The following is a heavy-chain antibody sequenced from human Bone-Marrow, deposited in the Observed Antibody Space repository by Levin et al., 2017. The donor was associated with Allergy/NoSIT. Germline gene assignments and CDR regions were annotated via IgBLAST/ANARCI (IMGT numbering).Heavy chain of an antibody. V-gene: IGHV1-69*13. J-gene: IGHJ4*02. D-gene: IGHD6-25*01. CDR2: IIPIFGTA. Sequence: ASVKVSCKASGGTFSSYAISWVRQAPGQGLEWMGGIIPIFGTANYAQKFQGRVTITADESTSTAYMELSSLRSEDTAVYYCARGAGSSDYFDYWGQGTLVTVSS. CDR1: GGTFSSYA. CDR3: ARGAGSSDYFDY.